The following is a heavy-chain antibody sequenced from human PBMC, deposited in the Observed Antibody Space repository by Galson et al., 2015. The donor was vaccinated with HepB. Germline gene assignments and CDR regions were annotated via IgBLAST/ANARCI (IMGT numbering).Heavy chain of an antibody. Sequence: ETLSLTCTVSGGSISNYYWSWIRQSAGKGLEWIGRIYSSGSTNYNPSLKSRVIMSVDTSKNQFSLKLTSMTAADTAVYYCARNGPHSSWDFDYWGQGTLVTVSS. CDR3: ARNGPHSSWDFDY. CDR2: IYSSGST. J-gene: IGHJ4*02. CDR1: GGSISNYY. V-gene: IGHV4-4*07. D-gene: IGHD6-13*01.